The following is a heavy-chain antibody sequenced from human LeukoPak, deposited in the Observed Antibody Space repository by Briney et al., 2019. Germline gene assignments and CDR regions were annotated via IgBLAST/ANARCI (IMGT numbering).Heavy chain of an antibody. CDR1: GITLSNYG. CDR2: ISGSGGST. Sequence: GGSLRLSCAVSGITLSNYGMSWVRQAPGKGLEWVAGISGSGGSTNYAASVKGRFTISRDNPKNTLYLQMNSLRAEDTAVYFCAKRGVVIRVILVGFHKEAYYFDSWRQGALVSVSS. V-gene: IGHV3-23*01. CDR3: AKRGVVIRVILVGFHKEAYYFDS. D-gene: IGHD3-22*01. J-gene: IGHJ4*02.